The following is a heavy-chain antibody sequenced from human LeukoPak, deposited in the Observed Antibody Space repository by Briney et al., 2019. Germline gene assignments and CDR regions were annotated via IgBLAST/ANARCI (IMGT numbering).Heavy chain of an antibody. CDR3: ARDVVRAVAGFIDN. J-gene: IGHJ4*02. CDR2: ISSSSSYI. CDR1: GFTFSSYS. Sequence: GGSLRLSCAASGFTFSSYSMNWVRQAPGKGLEWVSSISSSSSYIYYADSVKGRFTISRDNAKNSLYLKMNSLRAEDTAMYYCARDVVRAVAGFIDNWGQGTLVTVSS. V-gene: IGHV3-21*01. D-gene: IGHD6-19*01.